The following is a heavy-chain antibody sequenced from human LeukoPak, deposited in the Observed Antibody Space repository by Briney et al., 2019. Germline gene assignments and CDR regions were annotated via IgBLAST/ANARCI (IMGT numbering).Heavy chain of an antibody. CDR2: INPNSGGT. CDR1: GYTFTGYY. CDR3: ARVNSYYDFWSGNYGMDV. V-gene: IGHV1-2*02. J-gene: IGHJ6*02. D-gene: IGHD3-3*01. Sequence: ASVKVSCKASGYTFTGYYMHWVRQAPGQGLEWMGWINPNSGGTNYAQKFQGRVTMTRDTSISTAYKELSRLRSDDTAVYYCARVNSYYDFWSGNYGMDVWGQGTTVTVSS.